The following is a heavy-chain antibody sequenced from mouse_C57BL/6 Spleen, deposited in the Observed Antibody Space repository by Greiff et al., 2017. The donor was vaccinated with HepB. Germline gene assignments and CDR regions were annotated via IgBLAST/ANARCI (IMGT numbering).Heavy chain of an antibody. CDR1: GYAFTNYL. J-gene: IGHJ4*01. CDR3: ARLEAAQAYAMDY. CDR2: INPGSGGT. D-gene: IGHD3-2*02. Sequence: QVHVKQSGAELVRPGTSVKVSCKASGYAFTNYLIEWVKQRPGQGLEWIGVINPGSGGTNYNEKFKGKATLTADKSSSTAYMQLSSLTSEDSAVYFCARLEAAQAYAMDYWGQGTSVTVSS. V-gene: IGHV1-54*01.